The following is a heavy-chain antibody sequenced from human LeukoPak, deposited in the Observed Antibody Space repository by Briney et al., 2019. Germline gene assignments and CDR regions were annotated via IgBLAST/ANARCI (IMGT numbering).Heavy chain of an antibody. Sequence: GGSLRLSCAASGFTVSSYYMSWVRQAPGKGLEWVSVIYSGGSTYYADSVKGRFTISRDNSKNTLYLQMNSLRAEDTAVYYCARERLRLFDPWGQGTLVTVSS. V-gene: IGHV3-53*01. CDR3: ARERLRLFDP. CDR2: IYSGGST. CDR1: GFTVSSYY. D-gene: IGHD3-16*01. J-gene: IGHJ5*02.